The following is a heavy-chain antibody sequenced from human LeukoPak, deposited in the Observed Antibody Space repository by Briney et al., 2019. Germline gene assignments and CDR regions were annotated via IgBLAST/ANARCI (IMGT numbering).Heavy chain of an antibody. D-gene: IGHD2-2*01. V-gene: IGHV4-34*01. Sequence: SETLSLTCAVYGGSFSGYYWSWIRQPPGKGLEWIGEINHSGSTNYNPSLKSRVTISVDMSKNQFSLKLSSVTAADTAVYYCARASWGDCSSTSCSPDYWGQGTLVTVSS. CDR2: INHSGST. CDR1: GGSFSGYY. J-gene: IGHJ4*02. CDR3: ARASWGDCSSTSCSPDY.